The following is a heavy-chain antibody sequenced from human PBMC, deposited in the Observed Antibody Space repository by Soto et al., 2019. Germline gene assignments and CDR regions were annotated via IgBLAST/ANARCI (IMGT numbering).Heavy chain of an antibody. CDR1: GYTFTSYG. J-gene: IGHJ3*02. V-gene: IGHV1-3*01. CDR3: AADVLTYDNGGYFFDGFDT. Sequence: VASVKVSFKASGYTFTSYGIHWVRQAPGQRLEWMGWINAANGDTKYSPKFQGRVTITRDTSASTAYMELSSLRSEDTAVYYCAADVLTYDNGGYFFDGFDTWGQGTMVTVSS. D-gene: IGHD3-22*01. CDR2: INAANGDT.